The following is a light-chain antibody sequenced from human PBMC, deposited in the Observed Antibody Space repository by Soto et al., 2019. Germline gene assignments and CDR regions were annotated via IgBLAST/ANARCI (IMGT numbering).Light chain of an antibody. V-gene: IGLV1-51*01. CDR3: ETCDSGLSAGI. J-gene: IGLJ2*01. CDR1: NSNVGNNF. Sequence: QSVLTQPPSVSAAPGQRVTISCSGNNSNVGNNFVSWYQQFPGTAPKLLIYDTNKRPSGIPDRFSGSKTGTSATLGITGLQTGDEADYYCETCDSGLSAGIFGGGTKLTVL. CDR2: DTN.